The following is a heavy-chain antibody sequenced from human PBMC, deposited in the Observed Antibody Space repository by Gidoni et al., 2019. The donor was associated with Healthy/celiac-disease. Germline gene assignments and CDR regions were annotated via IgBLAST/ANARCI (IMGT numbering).Heavy chain of an antibody. CDR2: ISYDGSNK. J-gene: IGHJ4*02. CDR3: ATWGLRLGELSLDY. D-gene: IGHD3-16*02. V-gene: IGHV3-30*03. CDR1: GFPLSSYG. Sequence: AVQPGRSLRLPCAASGFPLSSYGMHWVRQAPGKGLEWVAVISYDGSNKYYADSVKGRFTISRDNSKNTLYLQMNSLRAEDTAVYYCATWGLRLGELSLDYWGQGTLVTVSS.